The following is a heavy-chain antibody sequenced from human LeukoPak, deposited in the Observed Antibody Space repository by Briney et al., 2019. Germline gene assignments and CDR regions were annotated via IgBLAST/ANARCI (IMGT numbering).Heavy chain of an antibody. Sequence: PSETLSLTCTVSGGSLSRCYWSWIRQPPGKGLEWIGHIYNIGSTNYNPSLKSRVTMSVDTSKNQFSLRLSSVTAADTAVYYCARGEDWYTYWGQGTLVTVPS. CDR3: ARGEDWYTY. V-gene: IGHV4-59*12. J-gene: IGHJ4*02. CDR2: IYNIGST. D-gene: IGHD3/OR15-3a*01. CDR1: GGSLSRCY.